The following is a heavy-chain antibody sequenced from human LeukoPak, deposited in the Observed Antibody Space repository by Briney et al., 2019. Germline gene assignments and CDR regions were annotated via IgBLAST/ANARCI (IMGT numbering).Heavy chain of an antibody. J-gene: IGHJ4*02. D-gene: IGHD2-21*02. V-gene: IGHV4-39*02. CDR3: ARREAGTALIDY. CDR1: GGSISSSSYY. CDR2: IFYTGST. Sequence: SETLSLTCTVSGGSISSSSYYWGWIRQPPGKGLEGIGGIFYTGSTYYNPSLKSRVTIAVDTSKNHFSLKLSSVTAADTAVYYCARREAGTALIDYWGQGTLVTVSS.